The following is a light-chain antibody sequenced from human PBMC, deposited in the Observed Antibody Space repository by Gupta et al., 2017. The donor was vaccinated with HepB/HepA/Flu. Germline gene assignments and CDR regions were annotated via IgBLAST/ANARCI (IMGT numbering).Light chain of an antibody. V-gene: IGLV3-21*03. J-gene: IGLJ1*01. Sequence: SYVLTQPPSVSVAPGKTARITCGGNNIEDKTVHWYQQKPGQAPVLVVYDDRDRPSGIPERFSGSNSGNTATLTISRVEAGDDADYYCQVWDSISNHYVFATATKVTVL. CDR1: NIEDKT. CDR3: QVWDSISNHYV. CDR2: DDR.